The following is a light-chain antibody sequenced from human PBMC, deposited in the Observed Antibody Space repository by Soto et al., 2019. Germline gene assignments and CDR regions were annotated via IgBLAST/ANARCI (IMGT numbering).Light chain of an antibody. V-gene: IGKV3-15*01. Sequence: EIVMTQSPATLSVSPGERATLSCRASQSVSSNLAWYQQKPGQAPRLLIYGASTRATGIPARFSGSGSGTEFTLTISSLQSEDFSVYYCQQYNNCPSFGQGTRLAIK. CDR3: QQYNNCPS. CDR2: GAS. J-gene: IGKJ5*01. CDR1: QSVSSN.